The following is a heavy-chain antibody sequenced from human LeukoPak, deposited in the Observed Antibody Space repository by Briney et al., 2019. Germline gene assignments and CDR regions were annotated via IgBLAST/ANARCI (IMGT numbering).Heavy chain of an antibody. D-gene: IGHD3-3*01. J-gene: IGHJ4*02. CDR1: GFTFSSYW. Sequence: GGSLILSCAASGFTFSSYWMHWVRQAPGKGPEWVARTNRDGSSTAYADSVKGRFTISKDNAKNTLYLLMNSLRAEDTAVYYCARDSVEWYIFDYWGQGTLVTVSS. CDR2: TNRDGSST. V-gene: IGHV3-74*01. CDR3: ARDSVEWYIFDY.